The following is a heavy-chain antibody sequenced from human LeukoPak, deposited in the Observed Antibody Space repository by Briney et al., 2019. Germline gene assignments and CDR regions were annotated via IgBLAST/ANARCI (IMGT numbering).Heavy chain of an antibody. V-gene: IGHV3-9*01. D-gene: IGHD3-22*01. CDR1: GFTFDDYA. J-gene: IGHJ4*02. CDR3: TKDLLYDSSGYLDY. CDR2: ITWNSGNI. Sequence: GGSLRLSCAASGFTFDDYAIHWVRQVPGKGLEWVSGITWNSGNIGYADSVKGRFTISRDNAKNSVYLQMSSLRVEDTALYYCTKDLLYDSSGYLDYWGQGTLVTVSS.